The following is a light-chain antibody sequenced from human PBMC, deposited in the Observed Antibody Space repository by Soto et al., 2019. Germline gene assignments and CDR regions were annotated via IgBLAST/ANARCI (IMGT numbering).Light chain of an antibody. CDR1: QSISSY. CDR3: QQSYSTAST. Sequence: DIQMTQSPSSLSASVGDRVTITCRASQSISSYLNSYQQKPGKAPKLLIYAASSLQSGVPSRFSGSGSGTDFTLTISSLQPEDFATYYCQQSYSTASTFGQGTKLEIK. V-gene: IGKV1-39*01. CDR2: AAS. J-gene: IGKJ2*02.